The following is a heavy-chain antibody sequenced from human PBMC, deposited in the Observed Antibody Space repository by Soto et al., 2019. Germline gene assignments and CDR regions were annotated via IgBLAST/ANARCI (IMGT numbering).Heavy chain of an antibody. CDR3: AREYCGGDCLGWFDP. Sequence: GGSLRLSCAASGFTFSSYGMHWVRQAPGKGLEWVAVIWYDGSNKYYADSVKGRFTISRDNSKNTLYLQMNSLRAEDTAVYYCAREYCGGDCLGWFDPWGQGTLVTVSS. V-gene: IGHV3-33*01. J-gene: IGHJ5*02. CDR2: IWYDGSNK. D-gene: IGHD2-21*02. CDR1: GFTFSSYG.